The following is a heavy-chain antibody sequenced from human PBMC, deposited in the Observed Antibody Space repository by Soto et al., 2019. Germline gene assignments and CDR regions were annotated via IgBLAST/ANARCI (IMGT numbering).Heavy chain of an antibody. D-gene: IGHD1-1*01. CDR1: GVSVSSRGFY. CDR3: ERDYITCPNCPFDY. CDR2: IAYAGTT. V-gene: IGHV4-61*08. J-gene: IGHJ4*02. Sequence: QVHLQESGPGLVKPSETLSLLCTVSGVSVSSRGFYWSWIRQSPERGLEWIGYIAYAGTTNYNPSLKSRVTISVDTSNNQFSLRLSSVTAADTAGYFCERDYITCPNCPFDYWGQGTRVTVSS.